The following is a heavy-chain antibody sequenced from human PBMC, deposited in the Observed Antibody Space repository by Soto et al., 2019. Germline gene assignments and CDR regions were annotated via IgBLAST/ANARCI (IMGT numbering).Heavy chain of an antibody. V-gene: IGHV3-23*01. CDR2: ISGSGGST. Sequence: PGGSLRLSCAASGFTFSSYAMSWVRQAPGKGLEWVSAISGSGGSTYYADSVKGRFTISRDNSKNTLYLQMNSLRAEDTAVYYCARVPRYCSGGSCFGGYFDYWGQGTLVTVSS. CDR3: ARVPRYCSGGSCFGGYFDY. CDR1: GFTFSSYA. D-gene: IGHD2-15*01. J-gene: IGHJ4*02.